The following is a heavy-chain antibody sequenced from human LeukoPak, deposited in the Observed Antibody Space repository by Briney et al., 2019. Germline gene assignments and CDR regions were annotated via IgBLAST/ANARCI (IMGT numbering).Heavy chain of an antibody. Sequence: KPSETLSLTCTVSGGCISSSSYEWGWMRQPPGKGLEWIGNIYYTVSSYYNPSLKSRVAISVDTSKNQFSLKLSSVTAADTAVYYCATQDNSGYYYLYWGQGTLVTVSS. V-gene: IGHV4-39*01. CDR1: GGCISSSSYE. D-gene: IGHD3-22*01. CDR3: ATQDNSGYYYLY. J-gene: IGHJ4*02. CDR2: IYYTVSS.